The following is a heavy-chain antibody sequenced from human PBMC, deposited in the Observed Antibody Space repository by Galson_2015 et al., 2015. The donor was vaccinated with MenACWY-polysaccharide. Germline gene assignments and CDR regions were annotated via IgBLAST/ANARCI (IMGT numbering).Heavy chain of an antibody. CDR3: AKETRPGYYHGMDV. V-gene: IGHV3-9*01. CDR1: GFTFDDYA. CDR2: ISWNSGSI. J-gene: IGHJ6*02. D-gene: IGHD1-14*01. Sequence: SLRLSCAASGFTFDDYAMHWVRQAPGKGLEWVSTISWNSGSIGYADSLKGRSTISRDNAKNSLYLQMNSLTAEDTALYHCAKETRPGYYHGMDVWGQGTTVTVSS.